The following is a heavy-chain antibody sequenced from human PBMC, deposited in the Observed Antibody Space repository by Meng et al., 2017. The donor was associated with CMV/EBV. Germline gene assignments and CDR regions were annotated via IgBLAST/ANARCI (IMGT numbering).Heavy chain of an antibody. Sequence: GESLKISCAASGFTFSSYAIHWVRQAPGKGLEWVAVISSDGSKEYYADSVRGRFTISRDNSKNTLHLQMVSLRAEDTAVYYCARPYCTSPRCWLYYYGLDVWGQGTTVTVSS. CDR2: ISSDGSKE. CDR3: ARPYCTSPRCWLYYYGLDV. V-gene: IGHV3-30-3*01. J-gene: IGHJ6*02. CDR1: GFTFSSYA. D-gene: IGHD2-8*01.